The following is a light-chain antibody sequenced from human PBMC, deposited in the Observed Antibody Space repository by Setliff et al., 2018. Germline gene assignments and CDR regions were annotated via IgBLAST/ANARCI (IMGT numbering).Light chain of an antibody. CDR2: DVS. Sequence: QSALAQPASVSGSPGQSVTISCTGSSSDVGGYDYVSWYQHHPGRAPKFMIYDVSNRPSGVSNRFSGSKSGNTASLTISGLQAEDEADYYCFSYASSGSYVFGTGTKGTVL. CDR3: FSYASSGSYV. CDR1: SSDVGGYDY. V-gene: IGLV2-14*03. J-gene: IGLJ1*01.